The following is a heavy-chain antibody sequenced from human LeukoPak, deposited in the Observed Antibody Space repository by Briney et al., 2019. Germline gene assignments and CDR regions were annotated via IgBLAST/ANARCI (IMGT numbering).Heavy chain of an antibody. Sequence: GGSLRLSCAASGFIFSDYGMHWVRQAPGKGLEWVAVISYNGNNEYYADSVKGRFTISRDNSKNTLSLQMNSLRTEDTAVYYCAKDSSIAAADYYFDYWGQGTLVTVSS. CDR1: GFIFSDYG. CDR3: AKDSSIAAADYYFDY. J-gene: IGHJ4*02. D-gene: IGHD6-13*01. CDR2: ISYNGNNE. V-gene: IGHV3-30*18.